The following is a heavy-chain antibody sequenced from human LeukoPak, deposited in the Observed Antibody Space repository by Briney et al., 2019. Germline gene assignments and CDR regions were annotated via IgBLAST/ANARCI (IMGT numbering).Heavy chain of an antibody. CDR1: GGSISSYY. CDR3: ARGRYYGSGTWFDP. Sequence: SETLSLTCTVSGGSISSYYWSWIRQPPGKGLEWLGYIYYSGSTNYNPSLKSRVTISVDTSKNQFSLKLSSVTAADTAVYYCARGRYYGSGTWFDPWGQGTLVTVSS. J-gene: IGHJ5*02. V-gene: IGHV4-59*01. CDR2: IYYSGST. D-gene: IGHD3-10*01.